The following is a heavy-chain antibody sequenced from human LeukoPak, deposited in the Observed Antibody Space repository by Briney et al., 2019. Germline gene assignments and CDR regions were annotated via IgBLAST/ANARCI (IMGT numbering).Heavy chain of an antibody. V-gene: IGHV4-34*01. CDR1: GGSFSGYY. CDR2: INHSGST. J-gene: IGHJ5*02. Sequence: SETLSLTCAVYGGSFSGYYWSWIRQPPGKELEWIGEINHSGSTNYNPSLKSRVTISVDTSKNQFSLKLSSVTAADTAVYYCARDLEAAAGTNWFDPWGQGTLVTVSS. D-gene: IGHD6-13*01. CDR3: ARDLEAAAGTNWFDP.